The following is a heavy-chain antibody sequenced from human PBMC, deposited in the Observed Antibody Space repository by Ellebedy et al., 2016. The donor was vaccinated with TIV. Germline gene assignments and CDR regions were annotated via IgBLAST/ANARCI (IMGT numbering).Heavy chain of an antibody. CDR3: AREFGQ. CDR1: GGSISNYY. CDR2: IYYNGNT. D-gene: IGHD3-16*01. J-gene: IGHJ4*02. Sequence: SETLSLXXTVSGGSISNYYWSWFRQPPGKRLEWIAYIYYNGNTNYNPSLKSRVTISVATSENQFSLRLTSVTAADTAIYYCAREFGQWGQGTLVTVSS. V-gene: IGHV4-59*01.